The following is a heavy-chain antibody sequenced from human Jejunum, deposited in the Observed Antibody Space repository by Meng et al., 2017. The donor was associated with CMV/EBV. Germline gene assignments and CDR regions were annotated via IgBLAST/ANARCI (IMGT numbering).Heavy chain of an antibody. V-gene: IGHV7-4-1*02. CDR1: GYSFTSYA. Sequence: VQLVQFGSELKKPGASVKVSCKASGYSFTSYAMNWVRQAPGQGLELMGWIDTNTGNPTYAQGFTGRFVFSLDTSVSTAYLQISSLKAADTAVYYCARLYCSGGSCYTIDYWGQGTLVTVSS. J-gene: IGHJ4*02. CDR3: ARLYCSGGSCYTIDY. D-gene: IGHD2-15*01. CDR2: IDTNTGNP.